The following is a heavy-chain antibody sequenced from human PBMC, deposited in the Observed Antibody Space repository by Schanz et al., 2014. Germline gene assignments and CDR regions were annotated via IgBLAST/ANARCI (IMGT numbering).Heavy chain of an antibody. J-gene: IGHJ4*02. CDR1: GFTFSSYG. V-gene: IGHV3-33*01. D-gene: IGHD3-10*01. CDR2: IWYDENNK. Sequence: QVQLVESGGGVVQFGRSLRLSCVASGFTFSSYGMHWVPQAPGKGLEWVAVIWYDENNKYYADSVKGRFTMSRDNSKNTLYLQRNSLRAVDAAVYYRARANYRRKINFDYWGRGTLVTVSS. CDR3: ARANYRRKINFDY.